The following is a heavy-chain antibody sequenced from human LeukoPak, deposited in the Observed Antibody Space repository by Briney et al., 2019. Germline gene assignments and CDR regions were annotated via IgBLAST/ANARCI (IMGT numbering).Heavy chain of an antibody. J-gene: IGHJ3*02. Sequence: SQTLSLTCTVSGGSISSGSYYWSWIRQPAGKGLEWIGRIYTSGSTNYNPSLKSRVTISVDTSKNQFSLKLSSVTAADTAVYYCARENVERAFDIWGQGTMVTVSS. CDR1: GGSISSGSYY. CDR2: IYTSGST. V-gene: IGHV4-61*02. CDR3: ARENVERAFDI. D-gene: IGHD5-24*01.